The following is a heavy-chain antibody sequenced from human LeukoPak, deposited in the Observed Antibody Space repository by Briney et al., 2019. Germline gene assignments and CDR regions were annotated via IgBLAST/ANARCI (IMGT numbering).Heavy chain of an antibody. J-gene: IGHJ3*02. D-gene: IGHD6-6*01. CDR3: ARECGSSGAFDI. CDR1: GGSISSGGYY. V-gene: IGHV4-30-2*01. Sequence: PSETLSLTCTVSGGSISSGGYYWSWIRQPPGKGLEWIGYIYHSGSTYYNPSLKSRVTISVDRSKNQFSLKLSSVTAADTAVYYCARECGSSGAFDIWGQGTMVTVSS. CDR2: IYHSGST.